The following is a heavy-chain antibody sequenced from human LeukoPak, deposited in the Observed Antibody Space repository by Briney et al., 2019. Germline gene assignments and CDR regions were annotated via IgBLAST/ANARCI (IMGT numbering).Heavy chain of an antibody. D-gene: IGHD6-6*01. J-gene: IGHJ4*02. CDR2: IKHDGSEK. CDR3: AKSSSSFDY. V-gene: IGHV3-7*03. Sequence: GGSLRLSCVASGFTFSSYWMSWVRQAPGKRLEWVANIKHDGSEKYYVDSVKGRFTISRDNAKNSLCLQMNSLRAEDTAVYYCAKSSSSFDYWGQGTLVTVSS. CDR1: GFTFSSYW.